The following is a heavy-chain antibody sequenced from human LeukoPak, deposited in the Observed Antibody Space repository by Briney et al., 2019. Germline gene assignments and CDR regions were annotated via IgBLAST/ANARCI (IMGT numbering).Heavy chain of an antibody. CDR1: GDSISSGRYY. CDR3: AQGADWLF. D-gene: IGHD3-9*01. Sequence: SSQTLSLTCTVSGDSISSGRYYCSWIRQPAGKGLEWIGRIYTSGSTNFNPSLTSRVTISLDTSKNQFSLKLSSVTAADTAVYSCAQGADWLFGGQGTLVTVSS. J-gene: IGHJ4*02. V-gene: IGHV4-61*02. CDR2: IYTSGST.